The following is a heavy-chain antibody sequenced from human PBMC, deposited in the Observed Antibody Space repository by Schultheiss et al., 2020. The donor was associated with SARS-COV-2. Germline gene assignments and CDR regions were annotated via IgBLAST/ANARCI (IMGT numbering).Heavy chain of an antibody. Sequence: GSLRLSCTVSGGSISSSSYYWGWIRQPPGKGLEWIGSIYYSGSTYYNPSLKSRVTISVDTSKNQFSLKLSSVTAADTAVYYCALAPGHYGSGSYGYWGQGTLVTVSS. D-gene: IGHD3-10*01. CDR2: IYYSGST. J-gene: IGHJ4*02. CDR3: ALAPGHYGSGSYGY. V-gene: IGHV4-39*01. CDR1: GGSISSSSYY.